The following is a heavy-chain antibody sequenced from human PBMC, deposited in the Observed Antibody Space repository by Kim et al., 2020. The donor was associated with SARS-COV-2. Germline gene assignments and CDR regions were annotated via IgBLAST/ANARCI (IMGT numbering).Heavy chain of an antibody. CDR2: ISIKGNNYAT. CDR1: GFTFSASA. Sequence: GGSLRLSCAASGFTFSASAMHWVRQASGKGLEWVGRISIKGNNYATAYAASVKGRFTISRDDSKNTAYLQMNSLKTEDTAVYYCIRRLTLSGMDVWGQGTTVTVSS. CDR3: IRRLTLSGMDV. V-gene: IGHV3-73*01. J-gene: IGHJ6*02.